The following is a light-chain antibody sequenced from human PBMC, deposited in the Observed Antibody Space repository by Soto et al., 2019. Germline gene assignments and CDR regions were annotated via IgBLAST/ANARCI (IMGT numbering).Light chain of an antibody. Sequence: QSVLTQPASVSGSPGQSITISCTGTSSDVGGYNYVSWHQQHPGKGPKLMIYEVSNRPSGVSNRFSGSKSGNTASLTISGLQAEDEADYYCSSFTSISTLYVFGTGTKVTVL. CDR3: SSFTSISTLYV. J-gene: IGLJ1*01. CDR2: EVS. CDR1: SSDVGGYNY. V-gene: IGLV2-14*01.